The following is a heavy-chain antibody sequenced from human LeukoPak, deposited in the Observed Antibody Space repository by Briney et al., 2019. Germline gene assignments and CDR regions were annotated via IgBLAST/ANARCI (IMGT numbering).Heavy chain of an antibody. CDR1: GGSISSYY. V-gene: IGHV4-59*01. CDR3: ARGRRADTATVGYYYYYMDV. D-gene: IGHD5-18*01. CDR2: IYYSGST. Sequence: SETLSLTCTVSGGSISSYYWSWIRQPPGKGLEWIGYIYYSGSTNYNPSLKSRVTISVDTSKNQFSLKLSSVTAADTAVYYCARGRRADTATVGYYYYYMDVWGKGTTVTISS. J-gene: IGHJ6*03.